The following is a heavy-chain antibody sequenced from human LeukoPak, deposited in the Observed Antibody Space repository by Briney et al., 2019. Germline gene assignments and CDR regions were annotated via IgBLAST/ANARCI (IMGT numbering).Heavy chain of an antibody. D-gene: IGHD5-24*01. CDR2: INPNSGGT. V-gene: IGHV1-2*02. J-gene: IGHJ4*02. CDR1: GYTFTGYY. Sequence: ASVKVSCKASGYTFTGYYMHWVRQAPGQGLEWMGWINPNSGGTNYAQKFQGGVTMTRDTSTSTVYMELSSLRSEDTAVYYCAREIGPIQLHLWGSAFDYWGQGTLVTVSS. CDR3: AREIGPIQLHLWGSAFDY.